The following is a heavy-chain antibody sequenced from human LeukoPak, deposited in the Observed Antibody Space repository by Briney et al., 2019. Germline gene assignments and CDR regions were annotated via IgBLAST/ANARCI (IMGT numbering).Heavy chain of an antibody. CDR3: ARVEYSYGCVDY. J-gene: IGHJ4*02. Sequence: GASVKVSCKASGYTFTGYYMHWVRQAPGQGLEWMGWVNPNSGGTNYAQKFQGRVTMTRDTSISTAYMELSRLRSDDTAVYYCARVEYSYGCVDYWGQGTLVTVSS. V-gene: IGHV1-2*02. CDR1: GYTFTGYY. CDR2: VNPNSGGT. D-gene: IGHD5-18*01.